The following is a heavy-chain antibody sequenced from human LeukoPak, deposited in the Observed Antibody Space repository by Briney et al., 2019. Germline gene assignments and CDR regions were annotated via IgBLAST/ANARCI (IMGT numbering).Heavy chain of an antibody. V-gene: IGHV4-34*01. J-gene: IGHJ6*03. CDR1: GGSFSGYY. Sequence: PSETLSLTCAVYGGSFSGYYWSWIRQPPGKGLEWIGEINHSGSTNYNPSLKSRVTISVDTSKNQFSLKLSSVTAADTAVYYCARGLRGYYYYYYYMDVWGKGTTVTVYS. CDR3: ARGLRGYYYYYYYMDV. D-gene: IGHD3-22*01. CDR2: INHSGST.